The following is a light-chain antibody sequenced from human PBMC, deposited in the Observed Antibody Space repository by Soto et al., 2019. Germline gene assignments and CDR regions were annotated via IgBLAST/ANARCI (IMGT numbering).Light chain of an antibody. CDR3: QQRGSWPWT. Sequence: EIVLTQSPATLSLSPGERATLSCRASQSVSSSLAWYQQKPGQAPRLLIYDASNRATGIPARFSGSGSGTDSTLTISSLEPEDFAIYYCQQRGSWPWTFGQGTKVDIK. V-gene: IGKV3-11*01. CDR1: QSVSSS. CDR2: DAS. J-gene: IGKJ1*01.